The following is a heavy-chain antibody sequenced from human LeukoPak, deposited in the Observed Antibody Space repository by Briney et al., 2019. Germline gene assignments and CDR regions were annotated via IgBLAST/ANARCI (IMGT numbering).Heavy chain of an antibody. Sequence: KPGGSLRLSCAASGFTFSSYEMNWVRQAPGKGLEWVSYISSSGSTIYYADSVKGRFTISRDNAENSLYLQMNSLRAEDTAVYYCARNPHSGGWYGGYWGQGTLVTVS. D-gene: IGHD6-19*01. J-gene: IGHJ4*01. V-gene: IGHV3-48*03. CDR3: ARNPHSGGWYGGY. CDR1: GFTFSSYE. CDR2: ISSSGSTI.